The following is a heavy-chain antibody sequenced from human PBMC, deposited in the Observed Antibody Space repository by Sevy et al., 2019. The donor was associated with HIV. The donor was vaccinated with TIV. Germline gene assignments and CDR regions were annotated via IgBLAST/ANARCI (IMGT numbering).Heavy chain of an antibody. Sequence: ASVKVSCKASGYTFTSYAMHWVRQAPGQRLEWMGWINAGNGNTKYSQKFQGRVTITRETSASTAYMVLSSLRSEDTAEYYCARGRGSSNYYYYMDVWGKGTTVTVSS. V-gene: IGHV1-3*01. CDR2: INAGNGNT. D-gene: IGHD1-26*01. CDR3: ARGRGSSNYYYYMDV. J-gene: IGHJ6*03. CDR1: GYTFTSYA.